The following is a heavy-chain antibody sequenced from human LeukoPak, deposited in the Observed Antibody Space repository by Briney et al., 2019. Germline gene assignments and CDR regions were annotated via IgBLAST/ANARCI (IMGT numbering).Heavy chain of an antibody. J-gene: IGHJ4*02. CDR3: ATAYGSGSYYKPLVDY. Sequence: ASVKVSCKVSGYTLTELSIHWVRQAPGKGLEWMGGFDPEDGETIYAQKFQGRVTMTEDTSTDTAYMELSSLRSEDTAVYYCATAYGSGSYYKPLVDYWGQGTLVTVSS. CDR2: FDPEDGET. CDR1: GYTLTELS. V-gene: IGHV1-24*01. D-gene: IGHD3-10*01.